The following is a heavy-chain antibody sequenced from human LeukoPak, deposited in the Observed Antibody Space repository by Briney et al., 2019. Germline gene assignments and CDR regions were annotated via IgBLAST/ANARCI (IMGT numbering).Heavy chain of an antibody. CDR3: ARLGGAARDY. CDR1: GGSFSGCY. D-gene: IGHD1-26*01. Sequence: SETLSLTCAVYGGSFSGCYWSWIRQPPGKGLEWIGEINHSGSTNYNPSLKSRVTISVDTSKNQFSLKLSSVTAADTAVYYCARLGGAARDYWGQGTLVTVSS. J-gene: IGHJ4*02. V-gene: IGHV4-34*01. CDR2: INHSGST.